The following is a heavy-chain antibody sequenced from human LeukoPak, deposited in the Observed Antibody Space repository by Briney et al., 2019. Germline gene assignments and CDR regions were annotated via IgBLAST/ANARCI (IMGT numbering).Heavy chain of an antibody. Sequence: SQTLSLTCAISGDSVSSNSAAWNWIRQSPSRGLEWLGRTYYRSKWYYDYAVSVKSRITINPDTSKNQFSLQLNSVTPEDTAVYYCASSIAAWGRPNDYFDNWGQGTLVTVSS. V-gene: IGHV6-1*01. CDR2: TYYRSKWYY. CDR3: ASSIAAWGRPNDYFDN. CDR1: GDSVSSNSAA. D-gene: IGHD6-6*01. J-gene: IGHJ4*02.